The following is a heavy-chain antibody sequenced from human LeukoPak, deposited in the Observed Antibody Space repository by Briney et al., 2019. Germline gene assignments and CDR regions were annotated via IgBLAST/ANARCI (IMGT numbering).Heavy chain of an antibody. CDR3: AKDYPPGYSSGWYNYYYGMDV. Sequence: GGSLRLSCAASGFTFDDYAMHWVRQAPGKGLEWVSGISWNSGSIGYADSVKGRFTISRDNAKNSLYLQMNSLRAEDTALYYCAKDYPPGYSSGWYNYYYGMDVWGQGTPVTVSS. CDR1: GFTFDDYA. CDR2: ISWNSGSI. J-gene: IGHJ6*02. V-gene: IGHV3-9*01. D-gene: IGHD6-19*01.